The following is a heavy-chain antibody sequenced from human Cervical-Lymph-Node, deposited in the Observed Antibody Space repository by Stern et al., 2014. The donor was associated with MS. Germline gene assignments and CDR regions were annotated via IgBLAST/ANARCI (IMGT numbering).Heavy chain of an antibody. CDR3: AADMPFGAY. Sequence: EVHLVESGGDLVQPGGSLRLSCAASGFTFSSYWMSWVRQAPGKGLEWVANINEEGSVKYYVDSVRGRFDISRDNADNSLYLQIISLRVEDTAVYYCAADMPFGAYWGQGTLVTVSS. D-gene: IGHD3-16*01. V-gene: IGHV3-7*03. CDR1: GFTFSSYW. J-gene: IGHJ4*02. CDR2: INEEGSVK.